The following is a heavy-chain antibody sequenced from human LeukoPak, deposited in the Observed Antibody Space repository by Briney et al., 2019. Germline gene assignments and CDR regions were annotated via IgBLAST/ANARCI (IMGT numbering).Heavy chain of an antibody. D-gene: IGHD1-26*01. J-gene: IGHJ4*02. V-gene: IGHV5-51*01. Sequence: GESLKISCKGSGYSLTRFWIGWVRQMPGKGLEWMGLIYPGDSDTRYSPSFQGQVTISADKSINTAYLHWSSLKASDTAMYYCARHSGLVGLIDYWGQGTLVTVSP. CDR1: GYSLTRFW. CDR2: IYPGDSDT. CDR3: ARHSGLVGLIDY.